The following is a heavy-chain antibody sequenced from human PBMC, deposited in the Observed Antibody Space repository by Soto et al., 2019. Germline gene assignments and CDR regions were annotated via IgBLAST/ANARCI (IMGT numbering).Heavy chain of an antibody. CDR3: ARWGIVATTRLLNAFDI. CDR2: INHSGST. V-gene: IGHV4-34*01. CDR1: GGSFSGYY. J-gene: IGHJ3*02. D-gene: IGHD5-12*01. Sequence: SETLSLTCAVYGGSFSGYYWSWIHQPPGKGLEWIGEINHSGSTNYNPSLKSRVTISVDTSKNQFSLKLSSVTAADTAVYYCARWGIVATTRLLNAFDIWGQGTVVTVSS.